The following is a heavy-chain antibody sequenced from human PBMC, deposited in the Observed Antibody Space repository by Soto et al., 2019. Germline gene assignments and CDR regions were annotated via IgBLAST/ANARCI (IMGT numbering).Heavy chain of an antibody. CDR2: MYHSGST. CDR1: GGSISSGGYS. V-gene: IGHV4-30-2*01. J-gene: IGHJ1*01. CDR3: ARQPPAIPISDH. Sequence: PSETLSLTCAVSGGSISSGGYSWSWIRQPPGKGLEWIGYMYHSGSTNYNPSLKSRVTISVDTSKNQFSLKLSSVTAADPGVYYWARQPPAIPISDHWGRGTVVPVPS. D-gene: IGHD2-21*01.